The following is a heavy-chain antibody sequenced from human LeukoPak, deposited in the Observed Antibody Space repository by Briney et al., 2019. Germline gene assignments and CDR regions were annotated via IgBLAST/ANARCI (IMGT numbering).Heavy chain of an antibody. Sequence: SVKVSCKASGYTFTSYAISWVRQAPGQGLEWMGGIIPIFGTANYAQKFQGRVTITADESTSTAYMELSSLRSEDTAVYYCAREDGAYSGIFDYWGQGTLVTVSS. J-gene: IGHJ4*02. D-gene: IGHD2-21*01. CDR1: GYTFTSYA. V-gene: IGHV1-69*13. CDR3: AREDGAYSGIFDY. CDR2: IIPIFGTA.